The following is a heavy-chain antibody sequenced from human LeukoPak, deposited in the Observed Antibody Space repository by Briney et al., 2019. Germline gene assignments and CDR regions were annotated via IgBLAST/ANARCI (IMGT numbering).Heavy chain of an antibody. CDR3: ARLVPAAIIPNWFDP. CDR1: GYTFTGYY. D-gene: IGHD2-2*01. V-gene: IGHV1-2*02. Sequence: ASVKVSCKASGYTFTGYYTHWVRQAPGQGLEWMGWINPNSGGTNYAQKFQGRVTMTRDTSISTAYMELSRLRSDDTAVYYCARLVPAAIIPNWFDPWGQGTLVTVSS. CDR2: INPNSGGT. J-gene: IGHJ5*02.